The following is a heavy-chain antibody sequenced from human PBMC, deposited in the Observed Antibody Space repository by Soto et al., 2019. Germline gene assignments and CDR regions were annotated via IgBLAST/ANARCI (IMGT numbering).Heavy chain of an antibody. CDR3: ARDAPYDFWSGLPTEPISQEFNWFDP. J-gene: IGHJ5*02. Sequence: PGGSLRLACAASGFTFSSYSMNWVRQAPGKGLEWVSSISSSSSYIYYADSVKGRFTISRDNAKNSLYLQMNSLRAEDTAVYYCARDAPYDFWSGLPTEPISQEFNWFDPWGQGTLVTVSS. V-gene: IGHV3-21*01. CDR1: GFTFSSYS. D-gene: IGHD3-3*01. CDR2: ISSSSSYI.